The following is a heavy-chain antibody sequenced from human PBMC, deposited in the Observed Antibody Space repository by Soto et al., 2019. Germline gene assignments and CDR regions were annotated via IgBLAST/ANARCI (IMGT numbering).Heavy chain of an antibody. CDR2: ISGSGGST. J-gene: IGHJ4*02. D-gene: IGHD3-22*01. CDR3: AKGSITMIVVPEYYFDY. V-gene: IGHV3-23*01. Sequence: LRLSFAASGFTFSSYAMSWVRQAPGKGLEWVSAISGSGGSTYYADSVKGRFTISRDNSKNTLYLQMNSLRAEDTAVYYCAKGSITMIVVPEYYFDYWGQGTLVTVSS. CDR1: GFTFSSYA.